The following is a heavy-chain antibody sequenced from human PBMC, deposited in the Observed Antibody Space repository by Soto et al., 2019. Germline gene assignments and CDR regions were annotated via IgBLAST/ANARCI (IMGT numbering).Heavy chain of an antibody. CDR2: IYNGGST. CDR3: ATGPSGDNVDS. J-gene: IGHJ4*02. V-gene: IGHV4-30-4*01. Sequence: QVQLQESGPGLLKPSQTLSLTCAVSGGSISHVYYYWSWIRQLPDKGLEWIGHIYNGGSTYNNPSRTTRXTXSXXTPRNQFSLQLTSVSAADTAVYYCATGPSGDNVDSWGQGILVTVSS. D-gene: IGHD7-27*01. CDR1: GGSISHVYYY.